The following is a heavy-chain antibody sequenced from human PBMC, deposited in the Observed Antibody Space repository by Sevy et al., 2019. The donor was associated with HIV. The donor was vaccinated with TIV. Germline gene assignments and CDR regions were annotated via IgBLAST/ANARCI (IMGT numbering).Heavy chain of an antibody. V-gene: IGHV4-31*03. D-gene: IGHD3-10*01. CDR2: IYYSGST. CDR3: ARWTMGITMIQGEFDS. Sequence: SQTLSLTCTVSGGSISSGGYYWSWIRQHPGKGLEWIGYIYYSGSTYYNPSLKSRVTISVDTSKNHFSLKLTSVTAADTAVYYCARWTMGITMIQGEFDSWGQGTLVTVSS. CDR1: GGSISSGGYY. J-gene: IGHJ5*01.